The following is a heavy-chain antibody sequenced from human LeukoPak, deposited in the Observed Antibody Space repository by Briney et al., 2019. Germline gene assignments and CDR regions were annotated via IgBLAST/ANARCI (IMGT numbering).Heavy chain of an antibody. CDR3: PTPVGPTTRDYFDS. Sequence: GASVKVSRKASGYTFTGYYMHWVRQAPGQGLEWMGRINPNSGGTNYAQKFQGRVTMTRDTSISTAYMALSRLRSDDTAVYYCPTPVGPTTRDYFDSWGQGTLVTVSS. V-gene: IGHV1-2*06. J-gene: IGHJ4*02. CDR2: INPNSGGT. CDR1: GYTFTGYY. D-gene: IGHD1-26*01.